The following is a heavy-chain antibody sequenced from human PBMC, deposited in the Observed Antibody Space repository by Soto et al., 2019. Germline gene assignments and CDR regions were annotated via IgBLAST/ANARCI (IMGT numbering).Heavy chain of an antibody. CDR3: VRDWESTTQTCGFGYS. CDR1: GGTFSSYT. CDR2: IIPIFGVT. Sequence: QVQLVQSGAEVKKPGSSVKVSCKASGGTFSSYTITWVRQAPGQGLEWLGRIIPIFGVTNYAQKFQDRVTITADTSTTTAYIELSRLRSEDAAVYYCVRDWESTTQTCGFGYSCGQGTLVTVAS. V-gene: IGHV1-69*08. J-gene: IGHJ4*02. D-gene: IGHD1-1*01.